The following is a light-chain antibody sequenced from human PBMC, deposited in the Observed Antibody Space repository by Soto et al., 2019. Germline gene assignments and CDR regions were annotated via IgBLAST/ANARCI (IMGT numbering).Light chain of an antibody. CDR2: GAS. Sequence: DIVLTQSPGTLSLSPGARATLACMAIQSVSSNYLAWYQHRPGQAPRLLIYGASSRATGIPDRFSGSGSGTDFTLTINRLEPEDFAVYYCQQYASSPALTFGGGTKVDIK. V-gene: IGKV3-20*01. CDR3: QQYASSPALT. CDR1: QSVSSNY. J-gene: IGKJ4*01.